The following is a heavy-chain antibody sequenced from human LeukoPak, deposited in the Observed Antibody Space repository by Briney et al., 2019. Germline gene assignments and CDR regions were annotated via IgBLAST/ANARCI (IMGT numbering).Heavy chain of an antibody. Sequence: ASVKVSFKASGYTFTSYGISWVRQAPGQGLEWMGWISAYNGNSNYAQKLQGRVTMTTDTSTSTAYMELRSLRSDDTAVYYCARDRGITMVRGRGFDPWGQGTLVTVSS. D-gene: IGHD3-10*01. CDR1: GYTFTSYG. V-gene: IGHV1-18*01. CDR2: ISAYNGNS. CDR3: ARDRGITMVRGRGFDP. J-gene: IGHJ5*02.